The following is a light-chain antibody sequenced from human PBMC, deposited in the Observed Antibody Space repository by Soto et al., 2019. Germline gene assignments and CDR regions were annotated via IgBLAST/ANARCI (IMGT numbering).Light chain of an antibody. J-gene: IGKJ5*01. CDR3: QQSYSTPIT. CDR1: QIIISY. Sequence: DLQMTQSPSSLSASLVDRVTITGRASQIIISYVNWYQHKPGKAPSLLVYAASTLQSGVPSRFSGSGSGTDFTLSISSLQPEDFATYYCQQSYSTPITFGQGTRLEIK. CDR2: AAS. V-gene: IGKV1-39*01.